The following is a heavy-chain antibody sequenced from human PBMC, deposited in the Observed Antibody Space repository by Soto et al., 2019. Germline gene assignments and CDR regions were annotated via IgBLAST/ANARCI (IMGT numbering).Heavy chain of an antibody. V-gene: IGHV4-59*01. D-gene: IGHD3-9*01. CDR2: IYYSGST. Sequence: QVQLQESGPGLVKPSETLSLTCTVSGGSISSYYWSWIRQPPGKGLEWIGYIYYSGSTNYNPSLKSRVTISVDTSKNQFSLKLSSVTAADTAVYYCARASRSLVTPFDYWGQGTLVNVSS. CDR3: ARASRSLVTPFDY. CDR1: GGSISSYY. J-gene: IGHJ4*02.